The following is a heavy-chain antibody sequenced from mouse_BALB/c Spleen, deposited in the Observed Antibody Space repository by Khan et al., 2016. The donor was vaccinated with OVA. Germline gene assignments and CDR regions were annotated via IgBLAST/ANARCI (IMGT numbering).Heavy chain of an antibody. D-gene: IGHD2-13*01. CDR1: GYSITSGYY. Sequence: EVQLQESGPGLVKPSQSLSLTCSVTGYSITSGYYWNWIRQFPGNKLEWMGYINYDGFNNYNPSLKNRISITRDTSRNQFFLKLNSVTTEDTATYYCARNYDGDSLWFAYWGQGTLVTVSA. J-gene: IGHJ3*01. CDR2: INYDGFN. V-gene: IGHV3-6*02. CDR3: ARNYDGDSLWFAY.